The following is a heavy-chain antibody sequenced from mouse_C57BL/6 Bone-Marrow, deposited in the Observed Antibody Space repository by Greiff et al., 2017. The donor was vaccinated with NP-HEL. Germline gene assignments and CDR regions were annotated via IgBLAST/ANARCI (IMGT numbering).Heavy chain of an antibody. CDR3: ARSHNYYGSSYVGY. V-gene: IGHV1-81*01. D-gene: IGHD1-1*01. CDR1: GYTFTSYG. Sequence: VQLQQSGAELARPGASVKLSCKASGYTFTSYGISWVKQRTGQGLEWIGEIYPRSGNTYYNEKFKGKATLTADKSSSTAYMELRSLTSEDSAVYLCARSHNYYGSSYVGYWGQGTTLTVSS. J-gene: IGHJ2*01. CDR2: IYPRSGNT.